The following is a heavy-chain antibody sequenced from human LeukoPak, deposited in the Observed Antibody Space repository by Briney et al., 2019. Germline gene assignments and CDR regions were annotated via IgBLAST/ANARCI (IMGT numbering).Heavy chain of an antibody. Sequence: SETLSLTCTVSGGSISSYYRTWIRQPAGKGLEWIGRIYTSGSTNYNPSLKSRVTISVDTSKNQFSLKVRSVTAADTAVYYCARGRVGSPYDYWGQGTLVTVSS. CDR3: ARGRVGSPYDY. V-gene: IGHV4-4*07. CDR2: IYTSGST. J-gene: IGHJ4*02. CDR1: GGSISSYY. D-gene: IGHD1-26*01.